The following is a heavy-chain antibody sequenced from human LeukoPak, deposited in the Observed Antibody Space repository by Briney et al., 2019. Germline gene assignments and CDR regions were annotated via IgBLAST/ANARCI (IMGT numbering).Heavy chain of an antibody. D-gene: IGHD1-26*01. V-gene: IGHV3-7*03. J-gene: IGHJ4*02. Sequence: GGSLRLSCAASGFTFSSYWMSWVRQAPGKGLEWVANINKDGGEKYYVDSVKGRFTISRDNAKNTLYLQMNSLRADDTAVYYCVKDSPPRYSGSPPAYWGQGTLVTVSS. CDR2: INKDGGEK. CDR3: VKDSPPRYSGSPPAY. CDR1: GFTFSSYW.